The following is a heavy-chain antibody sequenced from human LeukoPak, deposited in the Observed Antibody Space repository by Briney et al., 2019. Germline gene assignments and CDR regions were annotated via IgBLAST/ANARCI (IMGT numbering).Heavy chain of an antibody. CDR3: ANVLGYCSGGSCDGNWFDP. D-gene: IGHD2-15*01. CDR1: GFTFSSYA. CDR2: ISGSGGST. V-gene: IGHV3-23*01. Sequence: SGGSLRLSCAASGFTFSSYAMSWVRQAPGKGLEWVSAISGSGGSTYYADSVKGRFTISRDNSKNTLYLQMNSLRAEDTAVYYCANVLGYCSGGSCDGNWFDPWGQGTLVTVSS. J-gene: IGHJ5*02.